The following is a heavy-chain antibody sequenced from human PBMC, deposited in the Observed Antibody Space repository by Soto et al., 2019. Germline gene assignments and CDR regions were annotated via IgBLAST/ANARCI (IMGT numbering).Heavy chain of an antibody. Sequence: SETLSLTCAVYGESFSGQYWSWIRQPPGKGLEWIGSIYYSGSTYYNPSLKSRVTISVDTSKNQFSLKLSSVTAADTAVYYCARRDSSSWYHAFDIWGQGTMVTVSS. CDR2: IYYSGST. CDR3: ARRDSSSWYHAFDI. V-gene: IGHV4-34*01. J-gene: IGHJ3*02. D-gene: IGHD6-13*01. CDR1: GESFSGQY.